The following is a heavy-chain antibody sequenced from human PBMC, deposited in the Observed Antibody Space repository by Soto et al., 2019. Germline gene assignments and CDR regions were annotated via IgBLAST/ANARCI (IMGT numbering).Heavy chain of an antibody. J-gene: IGHJ4*02. Sequence: GGSLRLSCVASGFTFSSYAMSWVRQAPGKGLERVSTISGSGGSPYYADSVKGRFTISRDNSKNTLYLQMNSLRAGDSAIYYCAKEGTSGLYYFDYWGQGTLVTVSS. CDR3: AKEGTSGLYYFDY. CDR2: ISGSGGSP. CDR1: GFTFSSYA. V-gene: IGHV3-23*01. D-gene: IGHD6-19*01.